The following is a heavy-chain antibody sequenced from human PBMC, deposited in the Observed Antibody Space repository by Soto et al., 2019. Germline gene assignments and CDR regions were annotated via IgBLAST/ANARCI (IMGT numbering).Heavy chain of an antibody. CDR1: GGSISSYY. D-gene: IGHD3-10*01. Sequence: SASLSLTCTVSGGSISSYYWSWIRQPAGKGLEWIGRIYISGSTNYNPSLKSRVTMSVDTSKNQFSLKLSSVTAADTAVYYCAREGYYYGSGSYYTASMDVWGQGTTVTVSS. J-gene: IGHJ6*02. CDR2: IYISGST. V-gene: IGHV4-4*07. CDR3: AREGYYYGSGSYYTASMDV.